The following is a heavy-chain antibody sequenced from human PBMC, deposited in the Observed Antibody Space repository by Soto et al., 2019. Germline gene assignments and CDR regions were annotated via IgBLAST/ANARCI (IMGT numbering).Heavy chain of an antibody. Sequence: SETLSLTCTVSGGSISSYYWSWIRQPPGKGLEWIGYIYYSGSTNYNPSLKSRVTISVDTSKNQFSLKLSSVTAADTAVYYCARGDMTTVTKYYYYGMDVWGQGTTVTVSS. V-gene: IGHV4-59*01. D-gene: IGHD4-17*01. CDR1: GGSISSYY. CDR2: IYYSGST. J-gene: IGHJ6*02. CDR3: ARGDMTTVTKYYYYGMDV.